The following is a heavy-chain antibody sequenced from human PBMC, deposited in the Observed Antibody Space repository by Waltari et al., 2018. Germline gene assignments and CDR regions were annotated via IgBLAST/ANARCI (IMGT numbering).Heavy chain of an antibody. D-gene: IGHD6-13*01. CDR1: GGSISSYY. CDR3: ATSAAGFDY. Sequence: QVQLQESGPGLVKPSETLSLTCTVSGGSISSYYWSWIRQPPGKGLEWIGYIYYSGSTNYNPPLKSRVTISVDTSKNQFSLKLSSVTAADTAGYYCATSAAGFDYWGQGTLVTVSS. CDR2: IYYSGST. J-gene: IGHJ4*02. V-gene: IGHV4-59*01.